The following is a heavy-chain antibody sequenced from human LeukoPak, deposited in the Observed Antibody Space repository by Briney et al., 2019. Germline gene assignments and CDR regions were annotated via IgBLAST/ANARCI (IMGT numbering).Heavy chain of an antibody. J-gene: IGHJ6*02. CDR2: IWYDGSNK. CDR1: GFTFSSYG. D-gene: IGHD2-21*02. V-gene: IGHV3-33*03. CDR3: AKGDRYYYYYGMDV. Sequence: PGRSLRLSCAASGFTFSSYGMHWIRQAPGKGLEWVAVIWYDGSNKYYADSVKGRFTISRDNAKNSLYLQMNSLRAEDTALYYCAKGDRYYYYYGMDVWGQGTTVTVSS.